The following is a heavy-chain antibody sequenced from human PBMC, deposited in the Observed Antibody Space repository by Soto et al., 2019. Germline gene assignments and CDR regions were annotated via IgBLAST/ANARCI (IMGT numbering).Heavy chain of an antibody. Sequence: SETLSLTCTVSGGSISSSSYYWGWIRQPPGKGLEWIGSIYYSGSTYYNPSLKSRVTISVDTSKNQFSLKLSSVTAADTAVYYCARHMGIRIGGRMEHHYFDYWGQGTLVTVSS. J-gene: IGHJ4*02. CDR1: GGSISSSSYY. V-gene: IGHV4-39*01. D-gene: IGHD1-1*01. CDR3: ARHMGIRIGGRMEHHYFDY. CDR2: IYYSGST.